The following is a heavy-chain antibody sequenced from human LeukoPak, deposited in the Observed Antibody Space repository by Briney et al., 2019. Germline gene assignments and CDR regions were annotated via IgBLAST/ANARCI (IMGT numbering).Heavy chain of an antibody. CDR1: GFTFSNYT. V-gene: IGHV3-30-3*01. CDR3: ARDGHIVVVTAICDY. Sequence: QPGGSLRLSCAASGFTFSNYTMYWVRQAPGKGLEWVPVISYDGSNKYYADSVKGRFTISRDNSKNTLSLQVNSLRAEDTAVYYCARDGHIVVVTAICDYWGQGTLVTVSS. CDR2: ISYDGSNK. J-gene: IGHJ4*02. D-gene: IGHD2-21*02.